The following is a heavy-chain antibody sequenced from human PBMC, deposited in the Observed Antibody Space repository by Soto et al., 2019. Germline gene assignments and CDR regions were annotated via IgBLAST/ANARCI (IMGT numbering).Heavy chain of an antibody. J-gene: IGHJ4*02. CDR1: GVTLTDVW. D-gene: IGHD5-18*01. CDR3: SHGYYQYFTS. CDR2: IKSNTAGGTT. V-gene: IGHV3-15*07. Sequence: GGSLRLSCAASGVTLTDVWMNWVRQAPGKGPEWVGRIKSNTAGGTTDFAAPVKGRFTISRDDSQNTLYLQMDSLKTEDTAVYYCSHGYYQYFTSWGPGTLITVSS.